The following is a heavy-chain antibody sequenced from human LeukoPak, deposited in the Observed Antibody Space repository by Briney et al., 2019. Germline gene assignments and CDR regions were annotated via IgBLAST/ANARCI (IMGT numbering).Heavy chain of an antibody. J-gene: IGHJ5*02. Sequence: SETLSLTCTVSGGSISSYYWSWIRQPPGKGLEWIGYIYYSGSTNYNPSLKSRVTISVDTSKNQFSLKLSSVTAADTAVYYCASAPRGGYNYWFDPWGQGTLVTVSS. CDR1: GGSISSYY. CDR2: IYYSGST. D-gene: IGHD5-24*01. V-gene: IGHV4-59*08. CDR3: ASAPRGGYNYWFDP.